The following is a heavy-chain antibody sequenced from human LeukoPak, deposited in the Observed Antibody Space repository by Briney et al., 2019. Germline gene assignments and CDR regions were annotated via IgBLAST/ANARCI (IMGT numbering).Heavy chain of an antibody. D-gene: IGHD3-16*01. CDR2: IYWNDDK. Sequence: PSHATVSQTHSLAWGYCVDSLSPRSIKKDWIRQPPGKALEWLALIYWNDDKRYSPSLKSRLTITKDTSKNQVVLTMTNMDPVDTATYYCAHSWVDAFDIWGQGTMVTVSS. V-gene: IGHV2-5*01. CDR1: VDSLSPRSIK. J-gene: IGHJ3*02. CDR3: AHSWVDAFDI.